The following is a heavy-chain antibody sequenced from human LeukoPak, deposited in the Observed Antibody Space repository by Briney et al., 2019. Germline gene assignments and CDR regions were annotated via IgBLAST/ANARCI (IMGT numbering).Heavy chain of an antibody. CDR1: GFTFSTYW. V-gene: IGHV3-7*05. J-gene: IGHJ5*02. Sequence: GGSLRLSCAASGFTFSTYWMNWVRQAPEKGLEWVANIKHDGSEINYMDSVKGRFTISRDNAKNSLYLQMTSLRTEDTAVYYCARGYCSSTNCYKNWFDPWGQGTLVTVSS. D-gene: IGHD2-2*02. CDR3: ARGYCSSTNCYKNWFDP. CDR2: IKHDGSEI.